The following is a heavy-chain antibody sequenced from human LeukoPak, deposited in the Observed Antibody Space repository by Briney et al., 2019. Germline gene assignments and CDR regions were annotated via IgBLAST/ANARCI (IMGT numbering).Heavy chain of an antibody. J-gene: IGHJ4*02. V-gene: IGHV1-2*06. Sequence: ASVKVSCTASGYTFTGYYIHWVRQAPGQGLEWMGRINPNSGGTNYAQKFQGRVTMTRDTSISTAYMELSRLRSDDTAVYYCARGRTGGLGDWGQGTLVTVSS. CDR1: GYTFTGYY. CDR3: ARGRTGGLGD. D-gene: IGHD7-27*01. CDR2: INPNSGGT.